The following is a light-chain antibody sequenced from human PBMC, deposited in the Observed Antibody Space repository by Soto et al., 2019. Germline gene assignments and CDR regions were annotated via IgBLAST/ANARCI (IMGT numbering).Light chain of an antibody. V-gene: IGLV1-51*01. Sequence: QSVLTQPPSVSAAPGQKVTISFSGSSSNIGNNYVSWYQQLPGTAPKLLIYDNNKRPSGIPDRFSGSKSGTSATLGITGLQTGDEADYYCGTWDSSLSAYVFGTGNKVTVL. CDR3: GTWDSSLSAYV. CDR2: DNN. J-gene: IGLJ1*01. CDR1: SSNIGNNY.